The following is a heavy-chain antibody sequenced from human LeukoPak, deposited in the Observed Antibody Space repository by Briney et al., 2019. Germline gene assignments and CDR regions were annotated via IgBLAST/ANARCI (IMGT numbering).Heavy chain of an antibody. CDR3: ARKEQWLGFDY. D-gene: IGHD6-19*01. Sequence: NPGGSLRLSCAASGFTFSDYYMSWIRQAPGKGLEWVSHISGSGTTIHYADSVKGRFTISRDNAKNSLYLQMNSLRAEDTAVYYCARKEQWLGFDYWGQGTLVTVSS. V-gene: IGHV3-11*01. CDR1: GFTFSDYY. CDR2: ISGSGTTI. J-gene: IGHJ4*02.